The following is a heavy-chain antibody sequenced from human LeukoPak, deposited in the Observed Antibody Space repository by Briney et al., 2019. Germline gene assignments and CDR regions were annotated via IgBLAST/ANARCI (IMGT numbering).Heavy chain of an antibody. CDR1: GFAFKSYD. V-gene: IGHV3-23*01. J-gene: IGHJ4*02. D-gene: IGHD2/OR15-2a*01. CDR2: ISPGGVTT. Sequence: PGGPLRLSCAASGFAFKSYDMSWVRQFPGKGLEWAYGISPGGVTTYYADSVKGRFTISRDNFKHTLDLQMSSLRAEDTALYYCAKDNLWAQSDSTLGKNHFDYWGQGTLVTVSS. CDR3: AKDNLWAQSDSTLGKNHFDY.